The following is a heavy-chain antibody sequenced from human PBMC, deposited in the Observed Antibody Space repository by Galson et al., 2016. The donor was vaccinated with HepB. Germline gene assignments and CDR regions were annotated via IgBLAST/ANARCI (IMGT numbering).Heavy chain of an antibody. D-gene: IGHD1-7*01. CDR1: GGSISSGNYY. CDR2: IYTSGTT. CDR3: AIQQNYRFDS. J-gene: IGHJ4*02. Sequence: TLSLTCTVSGGSISSGNYYWTWIRQPAGKGLEWIGLIYTSGTTKYNPSLKSRVTISLDTSKNQFSPKLSSATAADTAAYYCAIQQNYRFDSWGLGTLVTVSS. V-gene: IGHV4-61*02.